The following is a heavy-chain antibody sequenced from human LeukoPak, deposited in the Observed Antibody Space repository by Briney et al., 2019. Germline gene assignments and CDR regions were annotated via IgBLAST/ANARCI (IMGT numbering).Heavy chain of an antibody. V-gene: IGHV3-7*01. Sequence: GGSLRLSCAASGFTFSSYWMSWVRQAPGKGLEWVANIKQDGSEKYYVDSVKGRFTISGDNAKNSLYLQMNSLRAEDTAVYYCARTHYCSSTSCYLYYYYYGMDVWGQGTTVTVSS. CDR2: IKQDGSEK. CDR1: GFTFSSYW. J-gene: IGHJ6*02. CDR3: ARTHYCSSTSCYLYYYYYGMDV. D-gene: IGHD2-2*01.